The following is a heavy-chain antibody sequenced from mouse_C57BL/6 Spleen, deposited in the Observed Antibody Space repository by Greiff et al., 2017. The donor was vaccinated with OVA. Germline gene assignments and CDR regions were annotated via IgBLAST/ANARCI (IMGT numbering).Heavy chain of an antibody. CDR3: ARRDGSSFWYFDV. J-gene: IGHJ1*03. Sequence: QVQLQQSGPELVKPGASVKISCKASGYAFSSSWMNWVKQRPGKGLEWIGRIYPGDGDTNYNGKFKGKATLTADKSSSTAYMQLSSLTSEDSAVYFCARRDGSSFWYFDVWGTGTTVTVSS. CDR2: IYPGDGDT. CDR1: GYAFSSSW. V-gene: IGHV1-82*01. D-gene: IGHD1-1*01.